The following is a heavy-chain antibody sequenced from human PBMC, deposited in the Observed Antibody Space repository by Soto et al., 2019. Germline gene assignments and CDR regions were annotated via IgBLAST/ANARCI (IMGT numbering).Heavy chain of an antibody. CDR1: GGSISSGLYS. CDR3: ARAGGLGAVAVDY. V-gene: IGHV4-30-2*01. J-gene: IGHJ4*02. CDR2: IYHSGST. Sequence: SETLSLTCAVSGGSISSGLYSWSWIRQPPGKGLEWIGYIYHSGSTYYNPSLKSRVTISVDRSKNQFSLKLSSVTAADTAVYYCARAGGLGAVAVDYWGQGTLVTVSS. D-gene: IGHD6-19*01.